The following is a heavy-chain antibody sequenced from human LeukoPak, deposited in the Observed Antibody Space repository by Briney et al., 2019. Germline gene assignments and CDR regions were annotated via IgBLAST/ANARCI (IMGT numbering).Heavy chain of an antibody. CDR3: ARDPSYSSGWYSYYYYYYGMDV. CDR1: GFTVSSDY. V-gene: IGHV3-21*01. J-gene: IGHJ6*02. Sequence: GGSLRLSCAASGFTVSSDYMSWVRQAPGKGLEWVSSISSSSSYIYYADSVKGRFTISRDNAKNSLYLQMNSLRAEDTAVYYCARDPSYSSGWYSYYYYYYGMDVWGQGTTVTVSS. CDR2: ISSSSSYI. D-gene: IGHD6-19*01.